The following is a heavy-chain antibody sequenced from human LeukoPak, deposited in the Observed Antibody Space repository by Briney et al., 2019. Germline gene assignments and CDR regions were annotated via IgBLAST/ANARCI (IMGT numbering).Heavy chain of an antibody. CDR2: IYYSGST. CDR1: SGSINNYY. J-gene: IGHJ6*03. Sequence: PSETLSLTCTVSSGSINNYYWSWIRQPPGKGLEWIGYIYYSGSTNYNPSLKSRVTISVDTSKNQFSLKLSSVTAADTAVYYCARHPTYYYSSWYYMGVWGKGTTVTVSS. CDR3: ARHPTYYYSSWYYMGV. D-gene: IGHD3-22*01. V-gene: IGHV4-59*08.